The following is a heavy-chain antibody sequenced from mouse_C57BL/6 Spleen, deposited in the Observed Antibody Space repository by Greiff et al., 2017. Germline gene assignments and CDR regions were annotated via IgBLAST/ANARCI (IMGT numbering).Heavy chain of an antibody. CDR1: GYSITSGYY. CDR2: ISYDGSN. CDR3: ASFYDYDYAMDY. V-gene: IGHV3-6*01. Sequence: EVKLVESGPGLVKPSQSLSLTCSVTGYSITSGYYWNWIRQFPGNKLEWMGYISYDGSNNYNPSLKNRISITRDTSTDQFFLKLNSVTTEDTATYYCASFYDYDYAMDYWGQGTSVTVSS. D-gene: IGHD2-4*01. J-gene: IGHJ4*01.